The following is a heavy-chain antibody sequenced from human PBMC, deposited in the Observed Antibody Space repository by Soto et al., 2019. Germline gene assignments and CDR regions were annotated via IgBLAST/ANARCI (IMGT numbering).Heavy chain of an antibody. Sequence: PSETLSLTCTVSGGSITSSYWSWIRRPPGKGLEWIAYIYDTGISGCTPSTSYNPSLKSRVTMSVDTSKSQFSLKLTSVTAADPAVYYCARLPGITTSRRDYWGQGTLVTVSS. CDR1: GGSITSSY. CDR2: IYDTGISGCTPST. D-gene: IGHD1-1*01. J-gene: IGHJ4*02. CDR3: ARLPGITTSRRDY. V-gene: IGHV4-59*01.